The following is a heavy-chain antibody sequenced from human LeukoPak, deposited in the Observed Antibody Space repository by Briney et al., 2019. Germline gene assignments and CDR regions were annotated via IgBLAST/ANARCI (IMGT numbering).Heavy chain of an antibody. V-gene: IGHV4-59*01. J-gene: IGHJ2*01. Sequence: SETLSLTCSVSAGSFSSYYWSWVRQPPGKGLEWIGYIYYSGTTNYNPSLKIRVTFSVDTSKSQFSLKLSSVTAADTAVYYCARGNNFDISGYYFYWYFDLWGRGTLVTVSS. CDR1: AGSFSSYY. CDR2: IYYSGTT. CDR3: ARGNNFDISGYYFYWYFDL. D-gene: IGHD3-22*01.